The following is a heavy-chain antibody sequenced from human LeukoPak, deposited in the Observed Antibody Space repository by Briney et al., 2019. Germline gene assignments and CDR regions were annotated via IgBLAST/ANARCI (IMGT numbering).Heavy chain of an antibody. J-gene: IGHJ5*02. CDR3: ARGLRFRYCSSTSCNNWFDP. CDR1: GGSISSSSYY. CDR2: IYYTGTT. D-gene: IGHD2-2*01. V-gene: IGHV4-39*07. Sequence: SETLSLTCTVSGGSISSSSYYWGWVRQPPGKGLEWIGTIYYTGTTYYNPSLQSRVTISVDTSKNQFSLKLSSVTAADTAVYYCARGLRFRYCSSTSCNNWFDPWGQGTLVTVSS.